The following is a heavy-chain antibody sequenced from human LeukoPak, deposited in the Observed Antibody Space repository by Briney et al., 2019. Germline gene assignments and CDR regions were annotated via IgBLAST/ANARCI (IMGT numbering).Heavy chain of an antibody. V-gene: IGHV3-21*01. CDR2: ISSTGTYI. J-gene: IGHJ4*02. D-gene: IGHD4-11*01. CDR3: ARDLDYSTGFDY. CDR1: GFTFSSSTFGSYT. Sequence: GESLRLSCATSGFTFSSSTFGSYTMNWVRQAPGKGLEWVSPISSTGTYIYYTDSVKGRFTISRDIANSLLYLQMNSLRADDTAVYYCARDLDYSTGFDYWGQGTLVTVSS.